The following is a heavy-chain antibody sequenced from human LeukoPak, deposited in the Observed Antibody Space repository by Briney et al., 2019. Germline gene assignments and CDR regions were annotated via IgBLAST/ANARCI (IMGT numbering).Heavy chain of an antibody. CDR2: INAGNGNT. D-gene: IGHD3-3*01. CDR1: GYTFTSYA. J-gene: IGHJ4*02. Sequence: ASVKVSCKASGYTFTSYAMHWARQAPGQRLEWMGRINAGNGNTKYSQKFQGRVTITRDTSASTAYMELSSLRSEDTAVYYCAREQAYYDFWSGYYQYYFDYWGQGTLVTVSS. V-gene: IGHV1-3*01. CDR3: AREQAYYDFWSGYYQYYFDY.